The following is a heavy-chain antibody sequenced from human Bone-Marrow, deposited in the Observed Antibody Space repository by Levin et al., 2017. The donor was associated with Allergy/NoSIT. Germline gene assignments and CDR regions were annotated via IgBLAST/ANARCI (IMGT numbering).Heavy chain of an antibody. Sequence: GGSLRLSCAASGFRFSDSAMHWVSQASGKGLEWIGRIRNKADNYATIYAASMRGRFAISRDDSKNTAYLQMDSLKIEDTAVYYCARLETSQPHDAFAFWGQGAMVTVSA. CDR2: IRNKADNYAT. V-gene: IGHV3-73*01. CDR3: ARLETSQPHDAFAF. CDR1: GFRFSDSA. D-gene: IGHD1-14*01. J-gene: IGHJ3*01.